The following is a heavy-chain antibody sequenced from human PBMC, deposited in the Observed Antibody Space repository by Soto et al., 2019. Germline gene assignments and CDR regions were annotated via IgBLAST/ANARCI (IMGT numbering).Heavy chain of an antibody. J-gene: IGHJ4*02. CDR3: AKDGDYGSGSYRTN. CDR2: ISGRGGST. D-gene: IGHD3-10*01. V-gene: IGHV3-23*01. CDR1: GFTFSSYA. Sequence: EVQLLESGGGLVQPGGSLRLSCAASGFTFSSYAMSWVRQAPGKGQEWVSAISGRGGSTYYADSVKGRFTISRDNSKNTLYLQMNSLRAEDTAVYYCAKDGDYGSGSYRTNWGQGTLVTVSS.